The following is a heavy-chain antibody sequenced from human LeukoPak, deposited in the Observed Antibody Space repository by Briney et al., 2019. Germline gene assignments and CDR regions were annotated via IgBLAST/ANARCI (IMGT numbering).Heavy chain of an antibody. D-gene: IGHD3-10*01. J-gene: IGHJ4*02. CDR3: ARNGLYGSGSYYVDY. V-gene: IGHV4-4*07. Sequence: SETLSLTCTVSGGSISSYYWSWIRQPAGKGLEWIGRIYTSGSTNYNPSLKSRVTMSVDTSKNQFSLKLSSVTAADTAVYYCARNGLYGSGSYYVDYWGQGTLVTVSS. CDR2: IYTSGST. CDR1: GGSISSYY.